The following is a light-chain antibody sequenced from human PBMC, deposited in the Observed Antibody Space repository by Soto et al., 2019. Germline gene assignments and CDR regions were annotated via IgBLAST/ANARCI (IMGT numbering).Light chain of an antibody. Sequence: EIVLTQSPGTLSLSPGERATLSCRASQSINNTYLAWYQQKRGQAPRLLIYGASSSATGIPDRFSGSGSGTDFTLTISRLEPEDFAVYYCQQSGGSPRTFGQGTKVEIK. V-gene: IGKV3-20*01. J-gene: IGKJ1*01. CDR1: QSINNTY. CDR3: QQSGGSPRT. CDR2: GAS.